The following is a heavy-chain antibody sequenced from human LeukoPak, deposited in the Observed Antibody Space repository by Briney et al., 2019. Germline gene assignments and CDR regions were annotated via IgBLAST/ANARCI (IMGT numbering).Heavy chain of an antibody. CDR2: IYHNGNT. CDR1: GVSISSGSYY. V-gene: IGHV4-39*01. Sequence: SETPSLTCSVSGVSISSGSYYRGWIRQPPGMGLEWIGIIYHNGNTNYNPSLKSRVTISADTSRNQFSLRMDSVTAADTAVYYCARLWDSTGLYFYYYMDVWGEGTTVIVSS. D-gene: IGHD2/OR15-2a*01. CDR3: ARLWDSTGLYFYYYMDV. J-gene: IGHJ6*03.